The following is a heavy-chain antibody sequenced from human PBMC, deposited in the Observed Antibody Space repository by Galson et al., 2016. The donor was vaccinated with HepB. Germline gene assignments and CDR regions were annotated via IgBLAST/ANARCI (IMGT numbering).Heavy chain of an antibody. V-gene: IGHV3-53*01. Sequence: SLRLSCAASGFTVSNNFMRWVRQAPGKGLEWVSLTYSGGGTHYVDSVQGRFIISRDNSKNTLYLQMNSLRVEDTAVYYCARGGNYGYTWGLGTLVTVSS. CDR3: ARGGNYGYT. CDR2: TYSGGGT. CDR1: GFTVSNNF. J-gene: IGHJ4*02. D-gene: IGHD1-26*01.